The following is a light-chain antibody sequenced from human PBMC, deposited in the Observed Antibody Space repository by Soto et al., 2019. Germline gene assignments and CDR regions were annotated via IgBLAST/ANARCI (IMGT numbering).Light chain of an antibody. J-gene: IGLJ1*01. Sequence: QSALTQPRSVSGSPGQSVTISCTGTSRDVGAYNYVSWYQQHPGKAPKLLIYINDQRPSGVPDRFSGSKSGTSASLAISGLQPEDEADYYCAAWDDSLNALFGTGTKLTVL. V-gene: IGLV2-11*01. CDR3: AAWDDSLNAL. CDR2: IND. CDR1: SRDVGAYNY.